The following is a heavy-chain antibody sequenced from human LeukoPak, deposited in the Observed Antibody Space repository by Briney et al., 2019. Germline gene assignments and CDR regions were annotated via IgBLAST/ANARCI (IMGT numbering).Heavy chain of an antibody. V-gene: IGHV4-59*01. J-gene: IGHJ4*02. Sequence: KPSETLSLTCTVSGGSISGYYWSWIRQPPGKGLEWIGYIHYSGSTNYNPSLKSRVTISVDTSKNQFSLKLSSVTAADTAVYYCARGWQFVGPWGQGTLVTVSS. CDR1: GGSISGYY. D-gene: IGHD1-26*01. CDR2: IHYSGST. CDR3: ARGWQFVGP.